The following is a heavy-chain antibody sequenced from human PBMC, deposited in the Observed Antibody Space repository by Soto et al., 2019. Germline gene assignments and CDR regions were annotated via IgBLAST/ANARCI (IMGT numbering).Heavy chain of an antibody. CDR3: ARDLDGSGSYFSAY. J-gene: IGHJ4*02. V-gene: IGHV1-18*01. CDR2: ISASNGNT. D-gene: IGHD3-10*01. Sequence: ASVKVSCKASGYTFIIYGSNWVRQAPGQGLEWMGWISASNGNTKYAQNLQGRVTMTTDTSTSTAYMELRSLRSDDTAVYYCARDLDGSGSYFSAYWGQGSLVTVSS. CDR1: GYTFIIYG.